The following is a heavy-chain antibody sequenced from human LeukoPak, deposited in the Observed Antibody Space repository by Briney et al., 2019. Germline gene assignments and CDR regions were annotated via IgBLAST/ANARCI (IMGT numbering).Heavy chain of an antibody. CDR1: GGSISSSNW. Sequence: SGTLSLTCAVSGGSISSSNWWNWVRQPPGKGLEWIGEIYHSGRTNYNPSLKSRVTISVDTSKNQFSLNLNSVTAADTAVYYCARGGAARLHFQNWGQGTLVTVSS. J-gene: IGHJ1*01. D-gene: IGHD6-6*01. V-gene: IGHV4-4*02. CDR2: IYHSGRT. CDR3: ARGGAARLHFQN.